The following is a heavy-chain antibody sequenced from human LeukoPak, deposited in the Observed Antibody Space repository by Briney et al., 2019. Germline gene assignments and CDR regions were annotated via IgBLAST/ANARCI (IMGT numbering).Heavy chain of an antibody. CDR3: ARGPQWLVKGGLDY. CDR1: GYTFTTHA. D-gene: IGHD6-19*01. Sequence: ASVKVSCKASGYTFTTHAIHWVRQAPGQGLEWMGWINGGNGNTKYSQKFQGRVTISRDTSASMAYMELSSLRAEDTAVYYCARGPQWLVKGGLDYWGQGTLVTVSS. V-gene: IGHV1-3*01. CDR2: INGGNGNT. J-gene: IGHJ4*02.